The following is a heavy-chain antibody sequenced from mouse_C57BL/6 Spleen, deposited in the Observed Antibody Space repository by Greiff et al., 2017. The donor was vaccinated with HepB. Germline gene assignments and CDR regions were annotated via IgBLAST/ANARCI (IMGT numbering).Heavy chain of an antibody. CDR2: IDPSDSET. V-gene: IGHV1-52*01. Sequence: QVQLQQPGAELVRPGSSVKLSCKASGYTFTSYWMHWVKQRPIQGLEWIGNIDPSDSETHYNQKFKDKATLTVDKSSSTAYMQLSSLTSEDSAVYYCARSGQLRPGDYWGQGTTLTVSS. D-gene: IGHD3-1*01. CDR3: ARSGQLRPGDY. CDR1: GYTFTSYW. J-gene: IGHJ2*01.